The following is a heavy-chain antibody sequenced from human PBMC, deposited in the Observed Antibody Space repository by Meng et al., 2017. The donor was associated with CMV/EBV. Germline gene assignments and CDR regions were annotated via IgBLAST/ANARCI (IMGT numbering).Heavy chain of an antibody. J-gene: IGHJ6*02. CDR3: ARDATGITGTRSYYYYYGMDV. Sequence: SVKVSCKASGGTFSSYAISWVRQAPGQGLGWMGGIIPIFGTANDAQKFQGRVTITTDESTSTAYMELSSLRSEDTAVYYCARDATGITGTRSYYYYYGMDVWGQGTTVTVSS. CDR2: IIPIFGTA. CDR1: GGTFSSYA. V-gene: IGHV1-69*05. D-gene: IGHD1-20*01.